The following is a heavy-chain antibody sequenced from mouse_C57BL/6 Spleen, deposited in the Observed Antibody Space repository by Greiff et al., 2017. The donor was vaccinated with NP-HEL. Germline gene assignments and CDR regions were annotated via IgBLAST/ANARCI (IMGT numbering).Heavy chain of an antibody. CDR3: ARKARAAWFAY. V-gene: IGHV1-80*01. CDR2: IYPGDGDT. Sequence: QVQLQQSGAELVKPGASVKISCKASGYAFSSYWMTWVKQRPGQGLEWIGEIYPGDGDTNYNGKFKGKATLTVDTSSSTAYMQLSSLTSEDSAVYFGARKARAAWFAYWGQGTLVTVSA. J-gene: IGHJ3*01. D-gene: IGHD3-1*01. CDR1: GYAFSSYW.